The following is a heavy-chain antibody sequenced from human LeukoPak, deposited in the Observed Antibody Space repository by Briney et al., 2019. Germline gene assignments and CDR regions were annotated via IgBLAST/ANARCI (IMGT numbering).Heavy chain of an antibody. CDR3: AKDSSGYYWDY. J-gene: IGHJ4*02. V-gene: IGHV3-43D*03. D-gene: IGHD3-22*01. CDR1: GFTSDDYA. Sequence: QSGGSLRLSCAASGFTSDDYAMHWVRQAPGKGLEWVSLISWDGGSTYYADSVKGRFTISRDNSKNSLYLQMNSLRAEDTALYYCAKDSSGYYWDYWGQGTLVTVSS. CDR2: ISWDGGST.